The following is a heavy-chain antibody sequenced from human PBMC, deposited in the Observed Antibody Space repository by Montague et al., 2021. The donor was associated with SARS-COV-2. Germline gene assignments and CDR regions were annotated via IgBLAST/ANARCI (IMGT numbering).Heavy chain of an antibody. J-gene: IGHJ4*02. CDR2: IYRSGSP. Sequence: TLSLTCTVSGGSISRGYYYWSWIRLPAGKVLELIGRIYRSGSPNYNPSLERRVVLSVDTSRNQFSMKMTSVTAADTAMYYCARGVDTGVVTVTGGFDSWGQGTLVIVSS. CDR3: ARGVDTGVVTVTGGFDS. D-gene: IGHD5-18*01. V-gene: IGHV4-61*02. CDR1: GGSISRGYYY.